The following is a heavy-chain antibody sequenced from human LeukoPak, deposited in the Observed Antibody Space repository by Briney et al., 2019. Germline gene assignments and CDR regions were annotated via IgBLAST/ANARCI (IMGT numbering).Heavy chain of an antibody. V-gene: IGHV3-11*04. CDR1: GFTFSDYY. J-gene: IGHJ4*02. CDR3: AKDGVAGALDY. D-gene: IGHD6-19*01. CDR2: ISSSGSTI. Sequence: GGSLRLSCAASGFTFSDYYMSWIRQAPGKGLEWVSYISSSGSTIYYADSVKGRFTISRDNAKNSMYLQMNSLRAEDTAVYYCAKDGVAGALDYWGQGTLVTVSS.